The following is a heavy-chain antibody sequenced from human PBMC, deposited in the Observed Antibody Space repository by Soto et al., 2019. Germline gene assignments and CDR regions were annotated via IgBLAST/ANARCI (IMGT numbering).Heavy chain of an antibody. CDR2: IYYSGST. CDR3: ARVPDYLTRSRYYYYYGMDV. Sequence: SETLSLTCTVSGGSISSSSYYWGWIRQPPGKGLEWIGSIYYSGSTYYNPSLKSRVTISVDTSKNQFSLKLSSVTAADTAVYYWARVPDYLTRSRYYYYYGMDVWGQGTTVTVSS. J-gene: IGHJ6*02. V-gene: IGHV4-39*01. CDR1: GGSISSSSYY. D-gene: IGHD4-17*01.